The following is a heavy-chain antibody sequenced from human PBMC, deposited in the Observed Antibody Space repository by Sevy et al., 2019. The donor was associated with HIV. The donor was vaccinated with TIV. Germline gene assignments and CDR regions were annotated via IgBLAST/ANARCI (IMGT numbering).Heavy chain of an antibody. D-gene: IGHD1-26*01. CDR1: GFSFSYYG. CDR3: ANAYSGSYSHSYLYALDV. V-gene: IGHV3-30*18. CDR2: ISHDGINE. J-gene: IGHJ6*02. Sequence: GGSLRLSCTGSGFSFSYYGIHWVRQAPDKGLDWVALISHDGINEYYADSVKGRFTISRDNSKNTVYLEMNRLRNEDTAIYFCANAYSGSYSHSYLYALDVWGQWTTVTVSS.